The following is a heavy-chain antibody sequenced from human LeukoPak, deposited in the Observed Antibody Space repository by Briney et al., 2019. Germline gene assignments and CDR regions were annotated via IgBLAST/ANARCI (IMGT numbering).Heavy chain of an antibody. CDR1: GGSISPYY. Sequence: KSSETLSLTCTVSGGSISPYYWSWIRQPPGKGLEWLGYIYYGGNTEYKPSLKSRVAMSVDTSKNQFSLRLSSVTAADTAVYYCARSTGSTMFIDYWGQGTLVTVSS. J-gene: IGHJ4*02. CDR2: IYYGGNT. D-gene: IGHD3-10*02. V-gene: IGHV4-59*01. CDR3: ARSTGSTMFIDY.